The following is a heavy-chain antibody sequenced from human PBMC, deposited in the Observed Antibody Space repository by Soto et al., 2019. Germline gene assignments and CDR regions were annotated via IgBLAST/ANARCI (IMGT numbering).Heavy chain of an antibody. D-gene: IGHD3-10*01. CDR3: ARRGIRRGSGRYSSYGMDV. V-gene: IGHV5-51*01. CDR2: IYPGDSDT. CDR1: GYSFTSYW. J-gene: IGHJ6*02. Sequence: GESLKISCKGSGYSFTSYWIGWVRQMPGKGLEWMGIIYPGDSDTRYSPSFQGQVTISADKSISTAYLQWSSLKASDTAMYYCARRGIRRGSGRYSSYGMDVWGQGTTVTVSS.